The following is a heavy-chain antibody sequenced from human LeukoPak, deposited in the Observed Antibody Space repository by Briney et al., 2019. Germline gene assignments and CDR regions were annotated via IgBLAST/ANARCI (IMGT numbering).Heavy chain of an antibody. CDR3: ARGETMDV. V-gene: IGHV3-7*01. CDR1: EFSFETYW. J-gene: IGHJ6*03. Sequence: GGSLRLSCVALEFSFETYWMSWVRQAPGKGPEWVANINEDGREKHYVGSVRGRFTISRDNADNSLHLQMNSLRPEDMAVYYCARGETMDVWGKGTTVTVSS. CDR2: INEDGREK. D-gene: IGHD5-24*01.